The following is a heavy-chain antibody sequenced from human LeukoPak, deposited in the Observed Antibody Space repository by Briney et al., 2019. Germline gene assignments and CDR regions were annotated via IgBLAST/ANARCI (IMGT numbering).Heavy chain of an antibody. CDR3: ARLTMKNYYFDY. J-gene: IGHJ4*02. Sequence: SETLSLTCTVSGGSISSYYWSWIRQPPGQGLEWIAYIYYSGSTNYNPSLKSRVTISVDTSKNQFSLKLSSVTAADTAVYYCARLTMKNYYFDYWGQGTLVTVSS. V-gene: IGHV4-59*01. D-gene: IGHD3-22*01. CDR2: IYYSGST. CDR1: GGSISSYY.